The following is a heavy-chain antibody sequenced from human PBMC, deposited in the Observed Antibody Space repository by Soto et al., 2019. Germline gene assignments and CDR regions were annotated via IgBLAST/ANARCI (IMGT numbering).Heavy chain of an antibody. V-gene: IGHV1-8*03. CDR1: GGTFSSYT. J-gene: IGHJ3*02. CDR3: ARGFDIVATIDAFDI. Sequence: GASVKVSCKASGGTFSSYTISWVRQAPGQGLEWMGLIILISGITGFAQKFQGRVTITRNTSLSTAYMELSSLRSEYTAVYYCARGFDIVATIDAFDIWGQGTMVTVSS. D-gene: IGHD5-12*01. CDR2: IILISGIT.